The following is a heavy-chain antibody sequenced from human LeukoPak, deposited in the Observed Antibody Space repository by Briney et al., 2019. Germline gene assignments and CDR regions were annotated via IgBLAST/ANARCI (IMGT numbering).Heavy chain of an antibody. D-gene: IGHD1-26*01. J-gene: IGHJ4*02. CDR2: IYHSGST. Sequence: SETLSLTCTVSGYSISSGYYWGWIRQPPGKGLEWIGSIYHSGSTYYNPSLKSRVTISVDTSKNQFSLKLSSVTAADTAVYYCARDRLDTVGATIRDYWGQGTLVTVSS. CDR1: GYSISSGYY. V-gene: IGHV4-38-2*02. CDR3: ARDRLDTVGATIRDY.